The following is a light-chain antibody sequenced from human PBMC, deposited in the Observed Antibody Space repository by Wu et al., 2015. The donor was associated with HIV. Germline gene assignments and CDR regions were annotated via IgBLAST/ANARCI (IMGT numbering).Light chain of an antibody. V-gene: IGKV3-11*01. Sequence: EIVLTQFPATLSLSPGERATLSCRASQSVASFLAWYQQKPGQAPRLLIYDASNRATGIPARFSGSGSGTDFTLTISSLEPEDFAVYYCQQYKNWWTFGKGPRWKS. J-gene: IGKJ1*01. CDR2: DAS. CDR1: QSVASF. CDR3: QQYKNWWT.